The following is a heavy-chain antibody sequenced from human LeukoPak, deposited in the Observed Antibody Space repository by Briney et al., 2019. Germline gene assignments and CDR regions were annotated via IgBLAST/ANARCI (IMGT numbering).Heavy chain of an antibody. CDR3: ARGGSYYGY. Sequence: PSETLSLTCTVSGDSISSYYWSWIRQPPGKGLEWIGHIYYSGSTNYNPSLKSRVTISLDTSKNQFSLKLNSVTAADTAVHYCARGGSYYGYWGQGSLVTVSS. CDR2: IYYSGST. V-gene: IGHV4-59*01. J-gene: IGHJ4*02. CDR1: GDSISSYY.